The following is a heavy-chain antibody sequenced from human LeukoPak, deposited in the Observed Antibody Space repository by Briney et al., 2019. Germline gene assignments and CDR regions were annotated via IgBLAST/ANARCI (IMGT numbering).Heavy chain of an antibody. CDR2: IYYSGST. CDR1: GGSISSYY. J-gene: IGHJ4*02. V-gene: IGHV4-59*12. D-gene: IGHD3-9*01. CDR3: ARGDLILTGYYNFDY. Sequence: PSETLSLTCTVSGGSISSYYWSWIRQPPGKGLEWIGYIYYSGSTNYNPSLKSRVTISVDTSKNQFSLKLSSVTAADTAVYYCARGDLILTGYYNFDYWGQGTLVTVSS.